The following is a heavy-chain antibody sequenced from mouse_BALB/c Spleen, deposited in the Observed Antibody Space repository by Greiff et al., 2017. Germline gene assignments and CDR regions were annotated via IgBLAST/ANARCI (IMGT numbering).Heavy chain of an antibody. Sequence: VKLVESGPGLVAPSQSLSITCTVSGFSLTSYGVHWVRQPPGKGLEWLGVIWAGGSTNYNSALMSRLSISKDNSKSQVFLKMNSLQTDDTAMYYCARDRDYGNYGLDYWGQGTTLTVSS. CDR3: ARDRDYGNYGLDY. CDR2: IWAGGST. CDR1: GFSLTSYG. J-gene: IGHJ2*01. D-gene: IGHD2-1*01. V-gene: IGHV2-9*02.